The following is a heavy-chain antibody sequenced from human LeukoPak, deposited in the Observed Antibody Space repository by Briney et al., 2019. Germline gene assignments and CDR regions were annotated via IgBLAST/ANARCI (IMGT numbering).Heavy chain of an antibody. D-gene: IGHD2-2*01. CDR1: GFTVSSNY. V-gene: IGHV3-66*04. Sequence: PGGSLRLSCAASGFTVSSNYMSWVRQAPGKGLEWVSVIYSGGSAYYADSVKGRFTISRDNSKNTLYLQMNSLRAEDTAVYYCARLGYCSSTSCYGGDVDAFDIWGQGTMVTVSS. CDR2: IYSGGSA. CDR3: ARLGYCSSTSCYGGDVDAFDI. J-gene: IGHJ3*02.